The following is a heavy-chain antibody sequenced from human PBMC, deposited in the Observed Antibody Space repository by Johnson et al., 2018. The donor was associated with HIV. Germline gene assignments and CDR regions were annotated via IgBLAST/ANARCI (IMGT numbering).Heavy chain of an antibody. CDR2: IRYDGSNK. Sequence: QVQLVESGGGVVQPGGSLRLSCAASGFTFSSYGMHWVRQAPGKGLEWVAFIRYDGSNKYYADSVKGRFTISRDNSKKPLYLQMNSLRAEDTAVYYCAKDWGLWGKDAFDIWGQGTMVTVSS. J-gene: IGHJ3*02. V-gene: IGHV3-30*02. CDR3: AKDWGLWGKDAFDI. CDR1: GFTFSSYG. D-gene: IGHD3-16*01.